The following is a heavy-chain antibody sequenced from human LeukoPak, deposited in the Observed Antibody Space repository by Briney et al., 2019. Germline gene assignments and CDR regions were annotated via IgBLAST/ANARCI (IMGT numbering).Heavy chain of an antibody. Sequence: PGQSLRLSCTASGFTFGEYAMSWVRQAPGKGLEWVGFIRIKGYGGTTEYAASVKGRFSISRDDSKSIAYLQMNSLKTEDTAVYYCTRDSAGIVVVRDYWGQGTLVTVSS. J-gene: IGHJ4*02. CDR1: GFTFGEYA. CDR3: TRDSAGIVVVRDY. V-gene: IGHV3-49*04. D-gene: IGHD3-22*01. CDR2: IRIKGYGGTT.